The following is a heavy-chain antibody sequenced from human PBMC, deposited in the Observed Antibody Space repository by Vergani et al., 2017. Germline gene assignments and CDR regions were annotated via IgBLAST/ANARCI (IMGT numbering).Heavy chain of an antibody. J-gene: IGHJ5*02. D-gene: IGHD1-20*01. CDR1: GGSISTYY. CDR3: ARIHNWNDGS. V-gene: IGHV4-59*01. Sequence: QVQLQESGPGLVKPSQTLSLTCTVSGGSISTYYWSWIRQPPGKGLEWIGYIYYTGSTNYNPSLKSRVTISVDRSKNQFSLKLSSVTAADTAVYYCARIHNWNDGSWGQGTLVTVSS. CDR2: IYYTGST.